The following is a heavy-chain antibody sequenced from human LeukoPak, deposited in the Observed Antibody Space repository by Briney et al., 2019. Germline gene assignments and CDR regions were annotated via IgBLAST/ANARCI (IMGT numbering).Heavy chain of an antibody. D-gene: IGHD5-18*01. CDR3: ARDLAYSRLDY. CDR2: ISGSGGST. Sequence: GGSLRLSCAASGFTFSSYAMSWVRQAPGKGLEWVSAISGSGGSTYYADSVKGRFTISRDNSKNTLYLQMNSLRVEDTAFYYCARDLAYSRLDYWGQGMLVTVSS. J-gene: IGHJ4*02. CDR1: GFTFSSYA. V-gene: IGHV3-23*01.